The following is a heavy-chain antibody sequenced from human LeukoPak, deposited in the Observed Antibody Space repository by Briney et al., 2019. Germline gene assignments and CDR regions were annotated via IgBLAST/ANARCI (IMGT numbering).Heavy chain of an antibody. Sequence: ASVKVSCKASGYTLTGYYIHWVRQAPGQGLGWMGWINPLSGATTYTQNFQGRVTMTRDMAISTAYMELSRLRSDDTGVYFCARGQLIRGYYYMDVWDRGTTVTVSS. D-gene: IGHD3-22*01. CDR3: ARGQLIRGYYYMDV. CDR2: INPLSGAT. J-gene: IGHJ6*03. CDR1: GYTLTGYY. V-gene: IGHV1-2*02.